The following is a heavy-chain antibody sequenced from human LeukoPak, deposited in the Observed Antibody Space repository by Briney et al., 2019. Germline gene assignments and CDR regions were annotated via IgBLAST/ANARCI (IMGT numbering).Heavy chain of an antibody. CDR2: IYPRDSDI. V-gene: IGHV5-51*01. J-gene: IGHJ4*02. CDR1: GYRFTSSW. Sequence: GESLKISCKGSGYRFTSSWIGWVRQIPGKGLEWRGIIYPRDSDIRYSPSFEGQVTISADKSISTAYLQWSSLKASDTAMYYCARLSDNGGKDFDSWGQGTLVTVSS. D-gene: IGHD4-23*01. CDR3: ARLSDNGGKDFDS.